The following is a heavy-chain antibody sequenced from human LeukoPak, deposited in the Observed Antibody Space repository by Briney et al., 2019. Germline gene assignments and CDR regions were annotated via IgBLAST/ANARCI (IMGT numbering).Heavy chain of an antibody. D-gene: IGHD3-16*01. CDR3: ARDRRLGLSSPNYYYYMDV. Sequence: SQTLSLTCTVSGGSISSGDYYWSRIRQPPGRGLEGIGYFYYRGSTYYNPSLKSRVTISVDTSKNQFSLKLSSVTAADTAVYYCARDRRLGLSSPNYYYYMDVWSKGTTVTVSS. CDR1: GGSISSGDYY. CDR2: FYYRGST. J-gene: IGHJ6*03. V-gene: IGHV4-30-4*08.